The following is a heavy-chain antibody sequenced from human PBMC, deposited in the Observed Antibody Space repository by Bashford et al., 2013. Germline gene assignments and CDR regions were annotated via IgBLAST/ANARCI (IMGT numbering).Heavy chain of an antibody. CDR3: ASRSYCSSTSCYPLLPRNYYYMDV. CDR1: GGTFSSYA. V-gene: IGHV1-69*13. Sequence: SVKVSCKASGGTFSSYAISWVRQAPGQGLEWMGGIIPIFGTANYAQKFQGRVTITADESTSTAYMELSSLRSEDTAVYYCASRSYCSSTSCYPLLPRNYYYMDVWGKGTTVTVSS. J-gene: IGHJ6*03. CDR2: IIPIFGTA. D-gene: IGHD2-2*01.